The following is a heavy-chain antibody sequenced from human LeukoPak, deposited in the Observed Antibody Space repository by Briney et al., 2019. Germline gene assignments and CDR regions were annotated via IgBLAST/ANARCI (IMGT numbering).Heavy chain of an antibody. Sequence: SETLSLTCAVYGGPFSGYYWSWIRQPPGKGLEWIGEINHSGSTNYNPSLKSRVTISVDTSKNQFSLKLSSVTAADTAVYYCARGGVSPYDFWSGYFYWGQGTLVTVSS. CDR1: GGPFSGYY. D-gene: IGHD3-3*01. V-gene: IGHV4-34*01. CDR2: INHSGST. CDR3: ARGGVSPYDFWSGYFY. J-gene: IGHJ4*02.